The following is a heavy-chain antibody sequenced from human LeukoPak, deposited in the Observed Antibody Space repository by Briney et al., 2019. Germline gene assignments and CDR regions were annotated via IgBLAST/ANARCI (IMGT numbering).Heavy chain of an antibody. J-gene: IGHJ4*02. CDR1: GYSISSGYY. D-gene: IGHD6-19*01. V-gene: IGHV4-38-2*02. Sequence: SETLSLTCTVSGYSISSGYYWGWIRQPPGKGLEWIGSIYHSGSTYYNPSLKSRVTISVDTSKNQFSPKLSSVTAADTAVYYCARRGIAVAGIRGYFDYWGQGTLVTVSS. CDR3: ARRGIAVAGIRGYFDY. CDR2: IYHSGST.